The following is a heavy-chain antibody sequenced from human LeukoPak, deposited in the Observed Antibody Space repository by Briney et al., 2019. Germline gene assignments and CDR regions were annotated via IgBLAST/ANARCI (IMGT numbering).Heavy chain of an antibody. CDR1: GGSFSGYY. Sequence: SETLPLTCAVYGGSFSGYYWSWIRQPPGKGLEWIGEINHSGSTNYNPSLKSRVTISVDTSKNQFSLKLSSVTAADTAVYYCARGQWLASNWFDPWGQGTLVTVSS. CDR2: INHSGST. J-gene: IGHJ5*02. D-gene: IGHD6-19*01. CDR3: ARGQWLASNWFDP. V-gene: IGHV4-34*01.